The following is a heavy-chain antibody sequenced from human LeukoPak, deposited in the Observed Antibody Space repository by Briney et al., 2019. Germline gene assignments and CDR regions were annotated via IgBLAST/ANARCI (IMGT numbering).Heavy chain of an antibody. Sequence: SETLSLTCTVSGGSISSYYWSWIRQPPGKGLEWIGYMYYSGSTNYNPSLKSRVTISVDTSKNQFSLKLSSVTAADTAVYYCARYYGGNSCPDYWGQGTLVTVSS. CDR3: ARYYGGNSCPDY. J-gene: IGHJ4*02. D-gene: IGHD4-23*01. CDR2: MYYSGST. V-gene: IGHV4-59*08. CDR1: GGSISSYY.